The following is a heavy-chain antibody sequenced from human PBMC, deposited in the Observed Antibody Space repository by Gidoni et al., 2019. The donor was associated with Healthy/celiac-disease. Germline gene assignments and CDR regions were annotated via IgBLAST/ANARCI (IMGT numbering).Heavy chain of an antibody. Sequence: QLQLQASGPGLVKPSAPLSLTCTVSVGSISSSSYYWGWIRQPPGKGLEWIGSIYYSGSTYYNPSLKSRVTISVDTSKNQFSLKLSSVTAADTAVYYCASGYYGSGSLHWDYYYYYGMDVWGQGTTVTVSS. CDR1: VGSISSSSYY. CDR2: IYYSGST. D-gene: IGHD3-10*01. CDR3: ASGYYGSGSLHWDYYYYYGMDV. V-gene: IGHV4-39*01. J-gene: IGHJ6*02.